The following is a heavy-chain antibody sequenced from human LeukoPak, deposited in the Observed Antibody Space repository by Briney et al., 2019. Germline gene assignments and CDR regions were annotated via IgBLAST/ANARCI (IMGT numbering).Heavy chain of an antibody. J-gene: IGHJ4*02. D-gene: IGHD4-17*01. CDR3: ARDDYGFDY. CDR2: ISYDGSNK. CDR1: GFTFSSYA. Sequence: GGSLRLSCAASGFTFSSYAMHWVRQAPGKGLEWVAVISYDGSNKYYADSVKGRFTISRDNSKNTLYLQMNSLRAEDTAVYYCARDDYGFDYWGQGTLVTVSS. V-gene: IGHV3-30*04.